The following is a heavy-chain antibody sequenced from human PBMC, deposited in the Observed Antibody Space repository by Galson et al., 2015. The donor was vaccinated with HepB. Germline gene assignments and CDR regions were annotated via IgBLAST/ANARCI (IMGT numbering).Heavy chain of an antibody. V-gene: IGHV1-46*01. CDR1: GYTFTSYS. CDR3: ARDSGPRDGYNSVFDY. J-gene: IGHJ4*02. CDR2: INPSGGST. D-gene: IGHD5-24*01. Sequence: SVKVSCKASGYTFTSYSMHWVRQAPGQGLEWMGIINPSGGSTSYAQKFQGRVTMTRDTSTSTVYMELSSLRSEDTAVYYCARDSGPRDGYNSVFDYWGQGTLVTVSS.